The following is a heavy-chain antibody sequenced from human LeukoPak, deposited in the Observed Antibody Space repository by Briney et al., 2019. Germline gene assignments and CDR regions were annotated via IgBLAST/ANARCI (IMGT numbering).Heavy chain of an antibody. D-gene: IGHD3-22*01. CDR3: AKSAYYDASGYYREYYFDY. Sequence: GSLRLSCVSSGFSFSNYAMSWVRQAPGKGLEWVSSISGSGGSTHYADSVKGRFTISRDKTKNTLYLQMNSLRAEDTAVYYCAKSAYYDASGYYREYYFDYWGQGTLVTVSS. J-gene: IGHJ4*02. CDR2: ISGSGGST. V-gene: IGHV3-23*01. CDR1: GFSFSNYA.